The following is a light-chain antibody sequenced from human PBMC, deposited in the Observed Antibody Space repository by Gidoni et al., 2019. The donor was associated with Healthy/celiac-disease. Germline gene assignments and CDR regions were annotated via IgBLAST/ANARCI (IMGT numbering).Light chain of an antibody. CDR3: QQYGSSPQFT. V-gene: IGKV3-20*01. CDR1: QSFTSSY. CDR2: GAS. Sequence: EIVLTQSPGTLSLSPGERATISCRASQSFTSSYLAWYQQQPGQAPRLLICGASSRATGILDRFSGSGSGTDFTLTISRLEPEDFAVYYCQQYGSSPQFTFGPGTKVDI. J-gene: IGKJ3*01.